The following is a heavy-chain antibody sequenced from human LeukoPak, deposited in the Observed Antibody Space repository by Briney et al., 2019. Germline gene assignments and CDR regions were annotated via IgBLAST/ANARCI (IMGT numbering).Heavy chain of an antibody. D-gene: IGHD3-3*01. CDR1: GYTFTSYG. Sequence: ASVKVSCKASGYTFTSYGISWVRQAPGQGLEWMGWISAYNGNTNYAQKLQGRVTMTTDTSTSAAYMELRSLRSDDTAVYYYARDLLKGYYDFWSGFKEDYYYYYGMDVWGQGTTVTVSS. V-gene: IGHV1-18*01. CDR3: ARDLLKGYYDFWSGFKEDYYYYYGMDV. CDR2: ISAYNGNT. J-gene: IGHJ6*02.